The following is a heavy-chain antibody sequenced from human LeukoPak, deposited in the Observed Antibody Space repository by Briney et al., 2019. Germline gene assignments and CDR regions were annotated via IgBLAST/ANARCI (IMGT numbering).Heavy chain of an antibody. CDR2: ISSSGSTI. D-gene: IGHD6-13*01. J-gene: IGHJ4*02. Sequence: GGSLRLSCAASGFIFSSYEMNWVRQAPGKGLEWVSYISSSGSTIYYADSVKGRFTISRDNAKNSLYLQMNSLRAEDMAVYYCARSPDSIAAAGDFDYWGQGTLVTVSS. CDR1: GFIFSSYE. V-gene: IGHV3-48*03. CDR3: ARSPDSIAAAGDFDY.